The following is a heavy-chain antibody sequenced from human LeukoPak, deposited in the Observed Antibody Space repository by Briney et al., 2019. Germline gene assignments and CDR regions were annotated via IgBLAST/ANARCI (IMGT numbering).Heavy chain of an antibody. Sequence: PGGSLRLSCAASGFTFSSYSMNWVRQAPGKGLEWVSSISSSSSYIYYADSVKGRFTISRDNAKNSLYLQMNSLRAEDTAVYYCARSIVVVPAAMYQKYNWFDPRGQGTLVTVSS. V-gene: IGHV3-21*01. J-gene: IGHJ5*02. CDR3: ARSIVVVPAAMYQKYNWFDP. CDR2: ISSSSSYI. D-gene: IGHD2-2*01. CDR1: GFTFSSYS.